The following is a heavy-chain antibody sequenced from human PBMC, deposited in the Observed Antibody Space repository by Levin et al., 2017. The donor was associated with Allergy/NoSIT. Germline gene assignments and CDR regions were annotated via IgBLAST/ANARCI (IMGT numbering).Heavy chain of an antibody. CDR2: ISSSSSYI. V-gene: IGHV3-21*01. CDR3: ASCVGHYGDPYYFDY. J-gene: IGHJ4*02. D-gene: IGHD4-17*01. Sequence: GESLKISCAASGFTFSSYSMNWVRQAPGKGLEWVSSISSSSSYIYYADSVKGRFTISRDNAKNSLYLQMNSLRAEDTAVYYCASCVGHYGDPYYFDYWGQGTLVTVSS. CDR1: GFTFSSYS.